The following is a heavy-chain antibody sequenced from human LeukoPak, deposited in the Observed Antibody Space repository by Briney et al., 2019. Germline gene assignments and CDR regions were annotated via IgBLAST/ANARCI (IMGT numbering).Heavy chain of an antibody. V-gene: IGHV4-34*01. J-gene: IGHJ5*02. D-gene: IGHD5-18*01. Sequence: PSETLSLTCAVYGGSFSGYYWSWIRQPPGKGLEWFGEINHSGSTNYNPSLKSRVTISVDTSKNQFSLKLSSVTAADTAVYYCARLWIQLWSDNWFDPWGQGTLVTVSS. CDR1: GGSFSGYY. CDR3: ARLWIQLWSDNWFDP. CDR2: INHSGST.